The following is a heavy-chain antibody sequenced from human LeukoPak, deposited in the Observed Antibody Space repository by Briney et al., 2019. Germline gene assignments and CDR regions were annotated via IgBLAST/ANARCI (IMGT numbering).Heavy chain of an antibody. J-gene: IGHJ4*02. CDR2: ISSSGSTI. D-gene: IGHD6-13*01. CDR1: GFTFSSYE. V-gene: IGHV3-48*03. CDR3: VKGRISEDGLDF. Sequence: SGGSLRLSCAASGFTFSSYEMNWVRQAPGKGLEWISYISSSGSTIYYADSVKGRFTISRDNAKNSLYLQMNSLRAEDTAVYYCVKGRISEDGLDFWGQGTLVTVSS.